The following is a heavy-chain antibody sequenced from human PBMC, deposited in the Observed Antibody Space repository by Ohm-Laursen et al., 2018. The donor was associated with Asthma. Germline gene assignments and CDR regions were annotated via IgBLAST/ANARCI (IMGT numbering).Heavy chain of an antibody. J-gene: IGHJ4*02. CDR1: KFTFSNYA. D-gene: IGHD3-22*01. CDR3: ARDHSSGYSFSFDY. CDR2: ISSTGGST. Sequence: GSLRLSCAASKFTFSNYAMNWVRQPPGKGLEWVSEISSTGGSTDYADSVKGRFTTSRDNSKSAMYLQMNSLRAEDTAVYYCARDHSSGYSFSFDYWGQGTLVTVSS. V-gene: IGHV3-23*01.